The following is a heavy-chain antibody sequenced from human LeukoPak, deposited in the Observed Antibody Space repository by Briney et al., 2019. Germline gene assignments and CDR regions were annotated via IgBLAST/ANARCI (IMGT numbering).Heavy chain of an antibody. V-gene: IGHV5-51*01. Sequence: GESLKISCQGSGYSFSSYWIGWVRQLPGKGLEWMGIIYPGDSDTRYTPSFQGQVTISADKSISTAYLQWSSLKASDTAMYYCARATDYGGKEWGYWGQGTLVIVSS. CDR1: GYSFSSYW. D-gene: IGHD4-23*01. CDR3: ARATDYGGKEWGY. J-gene: IGHJ4*02. CDR2: IYPGDSDT.